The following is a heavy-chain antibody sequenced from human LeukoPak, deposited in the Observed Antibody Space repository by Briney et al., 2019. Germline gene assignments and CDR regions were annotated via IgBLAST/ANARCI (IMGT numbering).Heavy chain of an antibody. Sequence: GGSLRLSCAASGFTFSSYGMHWVRQAPGKGLEYVSAISSNGGSTYYANSVKGRFTISRDNSKNTLYLQMGSLRAEDMAVYYCARDRSAGYYYYMDVWGKGTTVTVSS. CDR2: ISSNGGST. V-gene: IGHV3-64*01. CDR1: GFTFSSYG. D-gene: IGHD1-26*01. CDR3: ARDRSAGYYYYMDV. J-gene: IGHJ6*03.